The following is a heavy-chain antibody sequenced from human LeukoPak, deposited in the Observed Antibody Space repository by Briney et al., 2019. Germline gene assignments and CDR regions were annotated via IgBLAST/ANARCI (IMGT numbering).Heavy chain of an antibody. V-gene: IGHV3-23*01. Sequence: GGSLRISCAASGFTFSSYAMSWVRQAPGKGLEWVSAISGSGGSTYYADSVKGRFTISRDNSKNTLYLQMNSLRAEDTAVYYCAKIPHAIVVASDAFDIWGQGTMVTVSS. CDR1: GFTFSSYA. D-gene: IGHD3-22*01. CDR2: ISGSGGST. CDR3: AKIPHAIVVASDAFDI. J-gene: IGHJ3*02.